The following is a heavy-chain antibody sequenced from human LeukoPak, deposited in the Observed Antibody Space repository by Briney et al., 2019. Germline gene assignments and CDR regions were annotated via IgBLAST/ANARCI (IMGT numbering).Heavy chain of an antibody. D-gene: IGHD4-23*01. V-gene: IGHV1-2*02. CDR2: INPNSGDT. J-gene: IGHJ3*02. Sequence: ASVKVSCKASGYTFTDYYMHWVRQAPGQGLEWMGWINPNSGDTNYAQKFQGRVTMTRDTSISIAYMELSRLRSDDTAVYYCARALMTTVVTTSGGDIWGQGTMVTVSS. CDR3: ARALMTTVVTTSGGDI. CDR1: GYTFTDYY.